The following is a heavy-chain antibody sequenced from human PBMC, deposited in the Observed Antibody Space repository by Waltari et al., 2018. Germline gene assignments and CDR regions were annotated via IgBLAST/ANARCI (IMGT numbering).Heavy chain of an antibody. CDR1: GCTFSPYS. CDR3: ARDGEFLRLGTTDY. V-gene: IGHV3-21*02. Sequence: EVQLVESGGGLVKPGGSLRLSCAASGCTFSPYSMSWIRQAPGKGLEWVSSIGTTDSYIYYANSVRGRFTISRDNAKNSLFLQMNGLRADDTGVYYCARDGEFLRLGTTDYWGQGTLITVSS. CDR2: IGTTDSYI. D-gene: IGHD3-10*01. J-gene: IGHJ4*02.